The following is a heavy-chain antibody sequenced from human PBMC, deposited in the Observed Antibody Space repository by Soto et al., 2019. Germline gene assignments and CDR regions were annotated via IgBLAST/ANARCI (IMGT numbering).Heavy chain of an antibody. V-gene: IGHV1-69*13. J-gene: IGHJ4*02. CDR2: IIPIFGTA. CDR3: ARYRRDGYNY. CDR1: GGTFSSYA. Sequence: AASVKVSCKASGGTFSSYAISWVRQAPGQGLEWMGGIIPIFGTANYAQKFQGRVTITADESTSTAYMELSSLRSEDTAVYYCARYRRDGYNYWGQGTLVTVSS. D-gene: IGHD5-12*01.